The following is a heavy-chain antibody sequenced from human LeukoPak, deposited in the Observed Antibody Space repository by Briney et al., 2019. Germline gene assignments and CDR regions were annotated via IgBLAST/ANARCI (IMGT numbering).Heavy chain of an antibody. Sequence: PGGSLRLSCAASGVTVSSNYMNWVRQAPGEGLEWVSVIYSGGSTYYADSVKGRFTISRENSKNTLYLQMNSLRAEDTAVYYCARGSYFDYWGQGALVTVSS. CDR2: IYSGGST. V-gene: IGHV3-53*01. J-gene: IGHJ4*02. CDR1: GVTVSSNY. CDR3: ARGSYFDY.